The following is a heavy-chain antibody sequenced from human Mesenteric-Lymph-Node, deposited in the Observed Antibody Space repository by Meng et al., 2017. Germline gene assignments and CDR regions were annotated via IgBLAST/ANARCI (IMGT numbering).Heavy chain of an antibody. J-gene: IGHJ4*02. V-gene: IGHV3-23*01. CDR3: AKDDGRESAYYDFWSGYYYFDY. CDR2: ISGSGGST. CDR1: GFTFSNYA. Sequence: GGSLRLSCAASGFTFSNYAMSWVRQAPGKGLEWVSAISGSGGSTYYADSVKGRFTISRDNSKNTLYLQMNSLRAEDTAVYYCAKDDGRESAYYDFWSGYYYFDYWGQGTLVTVSS. D-gene: IGHD3-3*01.